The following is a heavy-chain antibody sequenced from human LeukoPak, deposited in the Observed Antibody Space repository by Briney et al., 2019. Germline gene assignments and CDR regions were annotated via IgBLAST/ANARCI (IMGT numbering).Heavy chain of an antibody. CDR1: DFSVNNDFMG. CDR2: IFSNDEK. Sequence: KRSGPVLVKPTETLSLTCTVSDFSVNNDFMGVSWVRQPPGKALEWLAHIFSNDEKSYSPSLRSRLTISKDTSKSQVVLITTDTDPADTATYYTYDVWGRGTMVTVSS. V-gene: IGHV2-26*01. J-gene: IGHJ2*01. CDR3: YDV.